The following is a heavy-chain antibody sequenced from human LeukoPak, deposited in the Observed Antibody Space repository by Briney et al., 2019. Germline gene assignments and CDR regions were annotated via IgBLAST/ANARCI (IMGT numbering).Heavy chain of an antibody. Sequence: GASVKVSCKASGYTFTKYYIHWVRQAPGQGLEWMGMINPSDGATTYAQRFQGRVIMTRDMSTTTVYMDLRSLTSEDTSLYFCAEEQRGGLSGRFGGLSASYYTYYYMDVWGRGTTVSVSS. CDR3: AEEQRGGLSGRFGGLSASYYTYYYMDV. D-gene: IGHD1-26*01. J-gene: IGHJ6*03. V-gene: IGHV1-46*01. CDR2: INPSDGAT. CDR1: GYTFTKYY.